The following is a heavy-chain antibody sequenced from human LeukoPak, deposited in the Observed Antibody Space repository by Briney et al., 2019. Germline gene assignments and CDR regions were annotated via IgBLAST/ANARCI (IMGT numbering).Heavy chain of an antibody. CDR1: EFTFSSYI. D-gene: IGHD6-25*01. J-gene: IGHJ6*03. V-gene: IGHV3-21*04. Sequence: PGGPLRHSCAASEFTFSSYIMNWVRQAPGKGVEWVSSISSFSSYIYYADSVKGRFTITRDNAKNSLYLQMSSLTAEDTAVYYCARVPSGKGYMDAWGKGTTVTVSS. CDR2: ISSFSSYI. CDR3: ARVPSGKGYMDA.